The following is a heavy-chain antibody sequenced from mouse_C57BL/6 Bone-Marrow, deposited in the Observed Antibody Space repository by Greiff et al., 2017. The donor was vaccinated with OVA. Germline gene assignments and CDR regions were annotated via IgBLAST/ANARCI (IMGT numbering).Heavy chain of an antibody. CDR3: SKDGSPWFAY. D-gene: IGHD1-1*01. J-gene: IGHJ3*01. V-gene: IGHV2-3*01. Sequence: QVQLKESGPGLVAPSQSLSITCTVSGFSLTSSGVSWVRQPPGKGLEWLGGIWGDGGTNYHSALISRRSIRKDNSTSQDFLKLNSLQTDDTATYFCSKDGSPWFAYWGQGTLVTVSA. CDR2: IWGDGGT. CDR1: GFSLTSSG.